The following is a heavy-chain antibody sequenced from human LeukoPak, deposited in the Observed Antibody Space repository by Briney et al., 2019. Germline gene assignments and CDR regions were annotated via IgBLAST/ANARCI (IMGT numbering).Heavy chain of an antibody. CDR1: GFTFSSYA. D-gene: IGHD3-10*01. V-gene: IGHV3-23*01. J-gene: IGHJ4*02. CDR2: ISGSGGST. CDR3: ARPLITMVRSPGY. Sequence: GSLRLPCAASGFTFSSYAMSWVRQAPGKGLEWVSAISGSGGSTYYADSVKGRFTISRGNSKNTLYLQMNSLRAEDTAVYYCARPLITMVRSPGYWGQGTLVTVSS.